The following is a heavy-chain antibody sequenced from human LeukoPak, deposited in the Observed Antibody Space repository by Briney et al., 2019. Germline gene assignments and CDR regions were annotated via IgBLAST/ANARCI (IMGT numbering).Heavy chain of an antibody. CDR1: GGSISSSY. CDR2: IYDTGRT. J-gene: IGHJ6*03. V-gene: IGHV4-59*01. Sequence: PSETLSLTCTVSGGSISSSYWSWIRQPPGKGLEWIGYIYDTGRTNYNPSLKSRVTISVDTSKNQFSLKLSPVTAADTAVYYCARGGERPMDVWGKGTTVTVSS. D-gene: IGHD3-10*01. CDR3: ARGGERPMDV.